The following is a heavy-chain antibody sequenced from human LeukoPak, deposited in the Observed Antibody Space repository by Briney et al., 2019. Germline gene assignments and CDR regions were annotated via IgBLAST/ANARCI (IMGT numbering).Heavy chain of an antibody. D-gene: IGHD3-22*01. CDR1: GGSISSGDYY. CDR3: ARRISTYDSSGYSTGDAFDF. CDR2: IYYSGST. V-gene: IGHV4-30-4*01. J-gene: IGHJ4*02. Sequence: SETLSLTCTVSGGSISSGDYYWSWIRQPPGKGLEWIGYIYYSGSTYYNPSLKSRVTLSVDTSKNQFSLKLTSVTAADTAVYYCARRISTYDSSGYSTGDAFDFWGQGILVTVSS.